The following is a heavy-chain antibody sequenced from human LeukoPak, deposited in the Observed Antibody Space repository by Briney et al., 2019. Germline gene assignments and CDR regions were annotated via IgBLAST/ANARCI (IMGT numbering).Heavy chain of an antibody. CDR3: ARSIPVGATWSSLIDY. CDR1: GGSISSSSYY. V-gene: IGHV4-39*01. Sequence: PSETLSLTCTVSGGSISSSSYYWGWIRQPPGKGLEWIGSIYYSGSTYYNPSLKSRVTISVDTSKNQFSLKLSSVTAADTAVHYCARSIPVGATWSSLIDYWGQGTLVTVSS. CDR2: IYYSGST. D-gene: IGHD1-26*01. J-gene: IGHJ4*02.